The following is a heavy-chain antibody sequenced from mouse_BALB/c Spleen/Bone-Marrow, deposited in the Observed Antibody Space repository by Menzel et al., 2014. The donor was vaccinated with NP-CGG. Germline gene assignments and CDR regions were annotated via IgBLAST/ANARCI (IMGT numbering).Heavy chain of an antibody. CDR3: ARDIGLRLRFAY. V-gene: IGHV7-3*02. D-gene: IGHD1-2*01. J-gene: IGHJ3*01. CDR1: GFTFTDYY. Sequence: EVKLVESGGGLVQPGGSLRLSCATSGFTFTDYYMSWVRQPQGKALEWLGFIRNKANGYTTEYSASVKGRFTISRDNSQSILYLQMNTLRAEDSATYYCARDIGLRLRFAYWGQGTLVTVSA. CDR2: IRNKANGYTT.